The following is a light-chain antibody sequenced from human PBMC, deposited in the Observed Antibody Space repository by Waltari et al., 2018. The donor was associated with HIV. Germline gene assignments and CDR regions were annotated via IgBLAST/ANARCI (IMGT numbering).Light chain of an antibody. J-gene: IGLJ3*02. CDR1: NSDIGDNNN. V-gene: IGLV2-14*01. Sequence: QSALTQPASVSGSPGQSITISCTGTNSDIGDNNNVSWYQQHPGKAPKLIISDVTKRPSGISDRFSGSKSGNTASLTISGLQAEDEADYYCSSYTIARRFVFGGGTKLTVL. CDR3: SSYTIARRFV. CDR2: DVT.